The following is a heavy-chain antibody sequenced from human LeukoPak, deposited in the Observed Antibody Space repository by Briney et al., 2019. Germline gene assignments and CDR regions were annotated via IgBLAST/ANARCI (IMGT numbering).Heavy chain of an antibody. V-gene: IGHV3-53*01. CDR2: IYSGGST. J-gene: IGHJ4*02. Sequence: GSLRLSSAASGFTVISNYMSWGRQAPGKGGEWVSVIYSGGSTYYAYSVKGRFTISRDNSKNTLYLQMNSLRAEDTAVYYCARVLTGWYSSSWAPFDYWGQGTLVTVSS. CDR1: GFTVISNY. D-gene: IGHD6-13*01. CDR3: ARVLTGWYSSSWAPFDY.